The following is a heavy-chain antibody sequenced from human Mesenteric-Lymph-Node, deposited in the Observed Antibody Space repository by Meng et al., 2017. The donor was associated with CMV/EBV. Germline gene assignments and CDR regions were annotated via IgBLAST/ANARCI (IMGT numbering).Heavy chain of an antibody. CDR3: ARNRANRFCSSTSCYTPEMDV. J-gene: IGHJ6*02. CDR2: IYRGGSAT. V-gene: IGHV3-23*03. CDR1: GFTFSTYG. D-gene: IGHD2-2*01. Sequence: GESLKISCAASGFTFSTYGMTWVRQAPGKGLEWVSVIYRGGSATYYADSVKGRFTIPRDNSKNTLYLQMSTLRVEDTAVYYCARNRANRFCSSTSCYTPEMDVWGQGTTVTVSS.